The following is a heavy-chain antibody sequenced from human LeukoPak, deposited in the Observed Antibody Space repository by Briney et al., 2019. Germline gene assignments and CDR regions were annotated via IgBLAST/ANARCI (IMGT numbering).Heavy chain of an antibody. CDR1: GGSISGYY. J-gene: IGHJ3*02. CDR2: IYYSGST. Sequence: SETLSLTCTVSGGSISGYYWSWIRQPPGKGLEWIGYIYYSGSTNYNPSLKSRVTISVDTSKNQFSLKLSSVTAADTAVYYCARGELVSAFDIWGQGTMVTVSS. V-gene: IGHV4-59*01. CDR3: ARGELVSAFDI. D-gene: IGHD6-13*01.